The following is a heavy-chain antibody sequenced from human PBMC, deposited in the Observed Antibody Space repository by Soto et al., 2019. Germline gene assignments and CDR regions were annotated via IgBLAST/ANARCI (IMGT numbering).Heavy chain of an antibody. D-gene: IGHD6-13*01. Sequence: PGGSLRLSCAASGFTFSSYAMSWVRQAPGKGLEWVSAISGSGGSTYYADSVKGRFTISRDNSKNTLYLQMNSLRAEDTAVYYCANRRAGYSSSWYLANWGQGTLVTVSS. CDR2: ISGSGGST. V-gene: IGHV3-23*01. CDR3: ANRRAGYSSSWYLAN. CDR1: GFTFSSYA. J-gene: IGHJ4*02.